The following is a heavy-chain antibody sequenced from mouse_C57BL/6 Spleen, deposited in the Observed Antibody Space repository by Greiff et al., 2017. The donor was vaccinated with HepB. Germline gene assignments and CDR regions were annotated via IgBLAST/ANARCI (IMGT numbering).Heavy chain of an antibody. D-gene: IGHD1-1*01. V-gene: IGHV1-82*01. Sequence: VMLVESGPELVKPGASVKISCKASGYAFSSSWMNWVKQRPGKGLEWIGRIYPGDGDTNYNGKFKGKATLTADKSSSTAYMQLSSLTSEDSAVYFCARSFYYYGSSYDYAMDYWGQGTSVTVSS. CDR1: GYAFSSSW. CDR2: IYPGDGDT. CDR3: ARSFYYYGSSYDYAMDY. J-gene: IGHJ4*01.